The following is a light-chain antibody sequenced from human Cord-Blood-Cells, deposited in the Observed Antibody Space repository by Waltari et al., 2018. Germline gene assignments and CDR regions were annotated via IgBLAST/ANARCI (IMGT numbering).Light chain of an antibody. Sequence: IVFTQSPGTLSLSPGVRATHSCRASQSVSSSYLAWYQQKPGLAPRLLIYDASSRATGIPDRFSGSGSGTDFTLTISRLEPEDFAVYYCQQYGSSRYTFGQGTKLEIK. CDR2: DAS. CDR1: QSVSSSY. CDR3: QQYGSSRYT. V-gene: IGKV3D-20*01. J-gene: IGKJ2*01.